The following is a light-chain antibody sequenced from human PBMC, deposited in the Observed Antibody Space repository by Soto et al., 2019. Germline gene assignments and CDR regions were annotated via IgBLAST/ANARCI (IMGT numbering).Light chain of an antibody. J-gene: IGKJ1*01. Sequence: DIPMTQSPSTLSSSVGHRVTITCRASQSISTWLAWYQQKAGKPPKLLIYDASTLEGGVPSRFSGSRSGTEFTLTISSLQPDDSATYYCQQYNSYSQTFGQGTKVEVK. V-gene: IGKV1-5*01. CDR2: DAS. CDR3: QQYNSYSQT. CDR1: QSISTW.